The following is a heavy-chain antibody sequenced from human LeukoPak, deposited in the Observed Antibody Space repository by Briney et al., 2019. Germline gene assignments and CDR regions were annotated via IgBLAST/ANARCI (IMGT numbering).Heavy chain of an antibody. CDR1: GGSFSGYY. CDR2: IYYSGST. D-gene: IGHD3-10*01. V-gene: IGHV4-34*01. Sequence: PSETLSLTCAVYGGSFSGYYWSWIRQPPGKGLEWIGSIYYSGSTYYNPSLKSRVTISVDTSKNQFSLKLSSVTAADTAVYYCARYGSGSLKARYYYYYMDVWGKGTTVTISS. J-gene: IGHJ6*03. CDR3: ARYGSGSLKARYYYYYMDV.